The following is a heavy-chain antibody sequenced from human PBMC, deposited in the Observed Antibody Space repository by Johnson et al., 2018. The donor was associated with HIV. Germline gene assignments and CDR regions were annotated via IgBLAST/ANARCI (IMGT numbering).Heavy chain of an antibody. CDR1: GFTFSSYW. CDR2: IKQEGSEK. Sequence: VQLVESGGGLVQPGGSLRLSCAASGFTFSSYWMSWVRQAPGKGLEWVANIKQEGSEKYYVDSVKGRFTISRDNAKNSLYLQMNSLRPEDTDVYYCASHLSYYDFWSGYYRGGDAFDIWGQGTMVTVSS. D-gene: IGHD3-3*01. J-gene: IGHJ3*02. CDR3: ASHLSYYDFWSGYYRGGDAFDI. V-gene: IGHV3-7*05.